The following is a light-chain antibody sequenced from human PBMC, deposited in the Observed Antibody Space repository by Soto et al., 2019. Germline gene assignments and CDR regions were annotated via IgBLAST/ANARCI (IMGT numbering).Light chain of an antibody. V-gene: IGLV1-40*01. CDR2: GNS. Sequence: QAVVTQPPSVSGAPGQRVTISCTGSGSNIGAGFDVHWYQKLPGTAPKLLIYGNSNRPSGVPDRFSGSKSDTSASLAITGLQAEDEADYYCQSYDSDLRGSLFGGGTKLTVL. J-gene: IGLJ2*01. CDR3: QSYDSDLRGSL. CDR1: GSNIGAGFD.